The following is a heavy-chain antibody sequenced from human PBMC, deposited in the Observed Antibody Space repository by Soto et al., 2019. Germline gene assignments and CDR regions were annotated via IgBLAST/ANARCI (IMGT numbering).Heavy chain of an antibody. J-gene: IGHJ4*02. D-gene: IGHD6-13*01. CDR3: ARGSKRLDY. CDR2: INHSGST. Sequence: PSETLSLTCAVYGGSFSDYYWSWIRQPPGKGLEWIGEINHSGSTNYNPSLKSRVTISVDTSKNQFSLKLSSVTAADTAVYYCARGSKRLDYWGQGTLVTVSS. V-gene: IGHV4-34*01. CDR1: GGSFSDYY.